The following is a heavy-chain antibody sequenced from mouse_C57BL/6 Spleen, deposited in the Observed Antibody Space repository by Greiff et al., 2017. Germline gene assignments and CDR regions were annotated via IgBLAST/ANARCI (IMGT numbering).Heavy chain of an antibody. CDR1: GFTFSSYG. D-gene: IGHD1-1*01. J-gene: IGHJ1*03. CDR2: ISSGGSYT. Sequence: EVQRVESGGDLVKPGGSLKLSCAASGFTFSSYGMSWVRQTPDKRLEWVATISSGGSYTYYPDSVKGRFTISRDNAKNTLYLQMSSLKSEDTARYYCARPPITTVVAHWYFDVWGTGTTVTVSS. V-gene: IGHV5-6*01. CDR3: ARPPITTVVAHWYFDV.